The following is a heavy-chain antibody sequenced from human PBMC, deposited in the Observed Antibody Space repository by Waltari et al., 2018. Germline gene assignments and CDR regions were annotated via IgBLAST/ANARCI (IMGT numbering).Heavy chain of an antibody. J-gene: IGHJ6*02. V-gene: IGHV1-2*02. CDR2: INPNSGGT. CDR3: ARATFGGVIGNYYYYGMDV. D-gene: IGHD3-16*02. Sequence: QVQLVQSGAEVKKPGASVKVSCKASGYTFTGYYMHWVRQAPGQGLEWMGWINPNSGGTNYAQKFQGRVTMTRDTSISTAYMELSRLRSDDTAVYYCARATFGGVIGNYYYYGMDVWGQGTTVTVSS. CDR1: GYTFTGYY.